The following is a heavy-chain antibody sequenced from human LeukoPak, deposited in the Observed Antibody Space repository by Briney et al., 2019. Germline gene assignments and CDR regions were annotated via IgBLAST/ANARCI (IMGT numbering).Heavy chain of an antibody. J-gene: IGHJ6*02. CDR2: ISSSGSTI. Sequence: PGGSLRLSCAASGFTFSSYEMNWVRQAPGKGLEWVSYISSSGSTIYYAASVKGRFTISRDNAKNSLYLQMNSLRAEDTAVYYCAREDYVMDVWGQGTTVTVSS. CDR3: AREDYVMDV. CDR1: GFTFSSYE. V-gene: IGHV3-48*03.